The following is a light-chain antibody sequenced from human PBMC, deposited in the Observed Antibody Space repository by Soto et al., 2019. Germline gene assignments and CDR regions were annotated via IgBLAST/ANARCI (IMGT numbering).Light chain of an antibody. Sequence: QSALTQPASVSGSPGQSITISCTGTSSDVGTYNLVSWYQQEPGKAPKLMIFEGSKRPSGVSNRFSGYKSGNTASLTNSGLQAEDEADYYCCSYAGSSTLVFGTGTKLPVL. J-gene: IGLJ1*01. CDR1: SSDVGTYNL. V-gene: IGLV2-23*03. CDR3: CSYAGSSTLV. CDR2: EGS.